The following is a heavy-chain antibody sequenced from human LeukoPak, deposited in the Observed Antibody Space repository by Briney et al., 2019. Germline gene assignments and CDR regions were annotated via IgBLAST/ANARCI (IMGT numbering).Heavy chain of an antibody. CDR2: VYHSGST. Sequence: SETLSLTCTVSGDSISSSSYYWGWIRQPPGKGLEWIGSVYHSGSTYHNPSLKSRVTISVDTSKNQFSLMLSSVTAADTAVYYCASLLDGGVAHWLDPWGQGTLVTVSS. CDR3: ASLLDGGVAHWLDP. CDR1: GDSISSSSYY. J-gene: IGHJ5*02. V-gene: IGHV4-39*01. D-gene: IGHD2-8*02.